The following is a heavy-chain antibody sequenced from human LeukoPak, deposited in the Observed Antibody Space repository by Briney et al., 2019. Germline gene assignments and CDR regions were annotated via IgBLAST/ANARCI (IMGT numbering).Heavy chain of an antibody. Sequence: VASVKVSCKASGYTFTGYYMHWARQAPGQGLEWMGWINPNSGGTSYAQKFQGRVTMTRDTSISTAYMELSRLRSDDTAVYYCARDLAARRKPNYFDYWGQGTLVTVSS. CDR2: INPNSGGT. D-gene: IGHD6-6*01. CDR1: GYTFTGYY. V-gene: IGHV1-2*02. CDR3: ARDLAARRKPNYFDY. J-gene: IGHJ4*02.